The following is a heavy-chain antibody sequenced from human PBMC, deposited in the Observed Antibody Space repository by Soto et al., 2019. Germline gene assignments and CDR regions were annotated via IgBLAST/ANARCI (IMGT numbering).Heavy chain of an antibody. CDR1: GFTFSSYS. J-gene: IGHJ4*02. CDR2: ISSSSSYI. CDR3: AREGRAVAGEFDY. V-gene: IGHV3-21*01. D-gene: IGHD6-19*01. Sequence: GGSLRLSCAASGFTFSSYSMNWVRQAPGKGLEWVSSISSSSSYIYYADSVKGRFTISRDNAKNSLYLQMNSLRAEDTAVYYCAREGRAVAGEFDYWGQGNLVTVSS.